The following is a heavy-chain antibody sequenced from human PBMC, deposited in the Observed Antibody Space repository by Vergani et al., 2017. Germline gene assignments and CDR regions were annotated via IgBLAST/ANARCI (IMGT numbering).Heavy chain of an antibody. V-gene: IGHV1-69*01. D-gene: IGHD3-16*01. Sequence: QVQLVQSGAEVKKPGSSVKVSCKASGGTFSSYAISWVRQAPGQGLEWMGGIIPIFGTANYAQKFQGRVTITAEESTSTAYMELSSLRSEDTAVYYCARVLSVPDSRGGGRNSYGMDVWGQGTTVTVSS. CDR2: IIPIFGTA. J-gene: IGHJ6*02. CDR3: ARVLSVPDSRGGGRNSYGMDV. CDR1: GGTFSSYA.